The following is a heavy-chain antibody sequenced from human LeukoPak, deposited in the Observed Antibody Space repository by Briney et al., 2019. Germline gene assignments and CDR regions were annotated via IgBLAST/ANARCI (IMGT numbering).Heavy chain of an antibody. D-gene: IGHD2-21*01. CDR1: GFTVSGNY. Sequence: GGSLRLSCAASGFTVSGNYMSWVRQAPGKGLEWVSVIYSGGSTSYADSVKGRFTISRDKSENTLYLQMNTPRTEVTAVYYCAKEGRSCSIGYWGHGTLVTVSS. J-gene: IGHJ4*01. V-gene: IGHV3-53*01. CDR3: AKEGRSCSIGY. CDR2: IYSGGST.